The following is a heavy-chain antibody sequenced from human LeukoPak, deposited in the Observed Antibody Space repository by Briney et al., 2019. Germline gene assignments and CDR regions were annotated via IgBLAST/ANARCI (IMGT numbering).Heavy chain of an antibody. CDR1: GFTFSGSA. Sequence: GGSLKLSCAASGFTFSGSAMHWVRQASGKGLEWVGRIRSKAYNYATAYVVSVKGRFTISRDDSKNTAYLQMNSLKTEVTAMYYCVRHSDCSDRNCYSDWGQGTLVTVSS. CDR3: VRHSDCSDRNCYSD. J-gene: IGHJ4*02. D-gene: IGHD2-15*01. CDR2: IRSKAYNYAT. V-gene: IGHV3-73*01.